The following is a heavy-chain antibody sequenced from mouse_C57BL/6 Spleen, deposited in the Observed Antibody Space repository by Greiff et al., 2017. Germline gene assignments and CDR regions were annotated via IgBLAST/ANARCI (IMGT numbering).Heavy chain of an antibody. CDR2: IDPETGGT. CDR3: TRGQSFYAMDY. D-gene: IGHD6-1*01. CDR1: GYTFTDYE. J-gene: IGHJ4*01. Sequence: QVQLQQSGAELVRPGASVTLSCKASGYTFTDYEMHWVKQTPVHGLEWIGAIDPETGGTAYNQKFKGKAILTADKSSSTAYMELRSLTSEDSAVYYCTRGQSFYAMDYWGQGTSVTVSS. V-gene: IGHV1-15*01.